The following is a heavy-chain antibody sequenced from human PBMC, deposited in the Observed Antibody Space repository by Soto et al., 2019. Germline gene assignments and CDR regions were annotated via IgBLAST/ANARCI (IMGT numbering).Heavy chain of an antibody. CDR1: GGSISSGGYS. CDR2: IYYSGST. Sequence: SETLSLTCTVSGGSISSGGYSWSWIRQHPGKGLEWIGYIYYSGSTYYNPSLKSRVTISVDTSKNQFSLKLSSVTAADTAVYYCARGRPHEWKDYWGQGTLVTVSS. CDR3: ARGRPHEWKDY. J-gene: IGHJ4*02. D-gene: IGHD1-1*01. V-gene: IGHV4-31*03.